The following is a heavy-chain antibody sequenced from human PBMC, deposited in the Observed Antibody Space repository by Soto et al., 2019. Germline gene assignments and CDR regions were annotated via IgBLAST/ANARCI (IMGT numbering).Heavy chain of an antibody. Sequence: SETLSLTCAVSGGSISSTGYCWAWIRQPPGKGLEWIGSIYYSGSTYYNPSLESRVTISVDTSKNQFSLKLSSVTAADLVVYYCARDRWFAFWGQGTLVTGSS. V-gene: IGHV4-39*07. CDR1: GGSISSTGYC. J-gene: IGHJ5*01. CDR2: IYYSGST. CDR3: ARDRWFAF.